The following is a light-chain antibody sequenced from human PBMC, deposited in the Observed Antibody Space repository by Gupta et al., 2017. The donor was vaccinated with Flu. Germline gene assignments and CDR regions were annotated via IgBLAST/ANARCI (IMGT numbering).Light chain of an antibody. V-gene: IGKV3-15*01. CDR3: QKYNNWQIT. CDR2: GAS. Sequence: EIVMTQSPATLSVSPVERATLSCRARQSVSSNLAGYQQKPGQAPRLLIYGASTRATGIPARFSGSGCGTEFTLTTGSLQSEDFAVYYCQKYNNWQITFGQGTRLEIK. J-gene: IGKJ5*01. CDR1: QSVSSN.